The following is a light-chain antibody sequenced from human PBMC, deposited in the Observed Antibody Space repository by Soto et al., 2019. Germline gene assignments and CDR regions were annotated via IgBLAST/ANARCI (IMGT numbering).Light chain of an antibody. Sequence: DIPMTQSPSSLSASVGDRVTITCQASQDISNYLNWYQQKPGKAPKLLIYDASNLETGVPSRFSGSGSGTDFTFTISSLQPEDIATYYCQPYDNFQFTFGHGTKVDIK. CDR3: QPYDNFQFT. V-gene: IGKV1-33*01. J-gene: IGKJ3*01. CDR1: QDISNY. CDR2: DAS.